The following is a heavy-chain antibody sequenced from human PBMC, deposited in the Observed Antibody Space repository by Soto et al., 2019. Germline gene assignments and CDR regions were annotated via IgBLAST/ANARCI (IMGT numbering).Heavy chain of an antibody. CDR2: IYYSGST. CDR3: ARAWGFYFDY. J-gene: IGHJ4*02. CDR1: GGSINSYY. D-gene: IGHD1-26*01. V-gene: IGHV4-59*01. Sequence: QVQLQESGPGLVKPSETLSLTCTVSGGSINSYYWSWIRQPPGKGLELIGYIYYSGSTNYNPSLKSRVTISVDTSKNHLSLKLCSVTAADTAVYYCARAWGFYFDYWGQGTLVTVSS.